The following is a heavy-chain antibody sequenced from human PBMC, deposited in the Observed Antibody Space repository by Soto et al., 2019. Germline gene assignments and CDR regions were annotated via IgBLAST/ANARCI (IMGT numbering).Heavy chain of an antibody. CDR1: GGSISSYY. V-gene: IGHV4-59*01. Sequence: SETLSLTCTVSGGSISSYYWSWIRQPPGKGLEWIGYIYYSGSTNYNPSLKSRVTISVDTSKNQFSLKLSSVTAADTAVYYCARESRSSGWFDYWGQGTLVTVSS. D-gene: IGHD6-19*01. J-gene: IGHJ4*02. CDR2: IYYSGST. CDR3: ARESRSSGWFDY.